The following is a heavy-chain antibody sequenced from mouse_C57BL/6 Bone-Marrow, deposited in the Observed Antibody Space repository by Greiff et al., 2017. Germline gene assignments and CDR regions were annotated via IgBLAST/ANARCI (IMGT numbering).Heavy chain of an antibody. CDR2: IHPNSGST. D-gene: IGHD2-3*01. V-gene: IGHV1-64*01. CDR3: ARRGWLLPFAY. CDR1: GYTFTSYW. J-gene: IGHJ3*01. Sequence: QVQLQQPGAELVKPGASVKLSCKASGYTFTSYWMHWVKQRPGQGLEWIGMIHPNSGSTNYNEKFKSKATLTVDKSTSTAYMQLSSLTSEDSAVYYCARRGWLLPFAYWGQGTLVTVAA.